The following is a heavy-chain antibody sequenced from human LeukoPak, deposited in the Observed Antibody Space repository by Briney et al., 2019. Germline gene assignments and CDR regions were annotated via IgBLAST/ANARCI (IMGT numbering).Heavy chain of an antibody. Sequence: GGSLRLSCAAPGFTFSSYGMHWVRQAPGKGLEWVSAISGDAHSTYYADPLKGRFTISRDNSKNTLYLQMNSLRAADTATYFCVKDAPLPFDFWGQGALVIVSS. CDR3: VKDAPLPFDF. CDR2: ISGDAHST. J-gene: IGHJ4*02. CDR1: GFTFSSYG. V-gene: IGHV3-23*01.